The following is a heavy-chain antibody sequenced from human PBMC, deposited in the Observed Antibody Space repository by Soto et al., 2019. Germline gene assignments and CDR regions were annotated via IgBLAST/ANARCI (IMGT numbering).Heavy chain of an antibody. D-gene: IGHD5-12*01. J-gene: IGHJ5*02. Sequence: QVQLQESGPGVVKPSDTLSVTCTVSGCSVSSRSHFWSWIRQPPGGGLQWIGYIYYTGNTNYSPSLKSRATLSVDTSSNHFSLRLTSVTAADTAIYYCARYDAESGSNKLDPWGQGTLVTVSS. CDR2: IYYTGNT. CDR3: ARYDAESGSNKLDP. CDR1: GCSVSSRSHF. V-gene: IGHV4-61*03.